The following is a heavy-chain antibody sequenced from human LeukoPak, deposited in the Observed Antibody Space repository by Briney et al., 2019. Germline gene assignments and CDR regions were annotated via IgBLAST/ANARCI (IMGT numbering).Heavy chain of an antibody. D-gene: IGHD6-13*01. J-gene: IGHJ4*02. CDR3: ARDRSSSDY. V-gene: IGHV1-18*01. Sequence: GAPVKVSCKASGYTFTSYGISWVRQAPGQGLEWMGWISAYNGNTDYAQKFQGRVTMTTDTSTGTAYMELKSLRSDDTAVYYCARDRSSSDYWGQGTLITVSS. CDR2: ISAYNGNT. CDR1: GYTFTSYG.